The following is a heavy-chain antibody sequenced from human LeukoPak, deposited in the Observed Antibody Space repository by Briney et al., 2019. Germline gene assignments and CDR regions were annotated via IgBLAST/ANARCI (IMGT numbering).Heavy chain of an antibody. J-gene: IGHJ4*02. Sequence: GASVKVSCKASGYTFTGYYKHWVRQAPGQGLEWMGRINPNSGGTNYAQKFQGRVTMTRDTSISTAYMELSRLRSDDTAVYYCAYLVGATSFDYWGQGTLVTVSS. CDR2: INPNSGGT. D-gene: IGHD1-26*01. CDR3: AYLVGATSFDY. V-gene: IGHV1-2*06. CDR1: GYTFTGYY.